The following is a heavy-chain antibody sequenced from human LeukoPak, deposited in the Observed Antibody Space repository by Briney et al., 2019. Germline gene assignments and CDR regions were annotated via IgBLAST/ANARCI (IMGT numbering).Heavy chain of an antibody. D-gene: IGHD1-26*01. CDR3: AREAPSGSYFDY. Sequence: GSLRLSCAASGFTVSSNYMSWVRQAPGKGLEWVSVIYSGGSTYYADSVKGRFTISRDNSKNTLYLQMNSLRAEDTAMYYCAREAPSGSYFDYWGQGTLVTVSS. CDR2: IYSGGST. CDR1: GFTVSSNY. J-gene: IGHJ4*02. V-gene: IGHV3-53*01.